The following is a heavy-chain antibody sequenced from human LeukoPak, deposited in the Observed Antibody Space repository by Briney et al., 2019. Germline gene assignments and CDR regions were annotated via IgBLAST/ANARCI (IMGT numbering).Heavy chain of an antibody. Sequence: GGSLRLSCAASGFTFSRYWMSWVRQAPGKGLEWVAHIKQDGSEKYYVYSVKGRFTISRDNAKNSLYLQMNTLRAEDTAVYYCARDHYDILTGPNWFDHWGQGTLVTVSS. CDR3: ARDHYDILTGPNWFDH. CDR1: GFTFSRYW. V-gene: IGHV3-7*04. CDR2: IKQDGSEK. D-gene: IGHD3-9*01. J-gene: IGHJ5*02.